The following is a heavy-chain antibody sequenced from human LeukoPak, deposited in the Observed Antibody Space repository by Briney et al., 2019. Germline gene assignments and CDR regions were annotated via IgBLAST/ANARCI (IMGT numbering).Heavy chain of an antibody. Sequence: GGSLRLSCAASGFTFSSYGMHWVRQAPGKGLEWVAFIRYDGSNKYYADSVKGRFTISRDNSKNTLYLQMNSLRAEDTAVYYCAKLGEAYCGGDCYSDYYYYYMDVWGKGTTVTVSS. CDR2: IRYDGSNK. CDR3: AKLGEAYCGGDCYSDYYYYYMDV. D-gene: IGHD2-21*01. CDR1: GFTFSSYG. J-gene: IGHJ6*03. V-gene: IGHV3-30*02.